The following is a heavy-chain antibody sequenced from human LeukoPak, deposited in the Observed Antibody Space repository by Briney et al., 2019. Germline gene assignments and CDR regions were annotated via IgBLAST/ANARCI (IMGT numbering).Heavy chain of an antibody. CDR1: GYSISSGYY. CDR2: IYHSGST. Sequence: PSETLSLTCTVSGYSISSGYYWGWLRQPPGKGLEWIGSIYHSGSTYYNPSLKSRVTISVDTSKNQFSLKLSSVTAADTAVYYCAAGEYQLLFHRGYFQHWGQGTLVTVSS. J-gene: IGHJ1*01. CDR3: AAGEYQLLFHRGYFQH. V-gene: IGHV4-38-2*02. D-gene: IGHD2-2*01.